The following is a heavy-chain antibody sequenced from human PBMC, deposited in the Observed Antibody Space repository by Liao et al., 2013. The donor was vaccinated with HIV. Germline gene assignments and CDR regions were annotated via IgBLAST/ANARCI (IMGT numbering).Heavy chain of an antibody. Sequence: QVQLQESGPGLVKPSETLSLTCTVSGGSISSYYWSWIRQPAGKGLEWIGRIYSSGSANYNPSLKSRVTMSVDTSKNQFSLKLSSVTAADTAVYYCARSIPFRYYYDRESAFDIWGQGTMVTVSS. CDR1: GGSISSYY. J-gene: IGHJ3*02. V-gene: IGHV4-4*07. D-gene: IGHD3-22*01. CDR2: IYSSGSA. CDR3: ARSIPFRYYYDRESAFDI.